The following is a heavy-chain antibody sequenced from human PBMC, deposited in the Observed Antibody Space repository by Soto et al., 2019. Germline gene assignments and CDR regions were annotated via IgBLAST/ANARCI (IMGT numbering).Heavy chain of an antibody. J-gene: IGHJ5*02. CDR3: ARRGNYVTWFDP. CDR1: GYTFITYY. D-gene: IGHD1-7*01. CDR2: INPSGGST. V-gene: IGHV1-46*01. Sequence: ASVKVSCKASGYTFITYYMHWVRQAPGQGLEWMGVINPSGGSTTYAQKFQGRVTMTRDTSTSTVYMELSSLRSEDTALYYCARRGNYVTWFDPWGQGPLVTVSS.